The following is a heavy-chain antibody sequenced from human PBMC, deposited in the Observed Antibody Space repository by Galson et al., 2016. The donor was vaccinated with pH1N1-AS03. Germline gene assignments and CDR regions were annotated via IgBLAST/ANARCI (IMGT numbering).Heavy chain of an antibody. Sequence: SLRLSCAVSGFTFGSHWMSWVRQAPGKGLEWVANINKDGNEKYYVDSVKGRFAISRDNAKNALYLQMNSLRAEDTAVYYCARDRTVVAASIIYYYGMDVWGQGNTGNLSS. D-gene: IGHD2-2*01. CDR3: ARDRTVVAASIIYYYGMDV. J-gene: IGHJ6*02. CDR1: GFTFGSHW. CDR2: INKDGNEK. V-gene: IGHV3-7*03.